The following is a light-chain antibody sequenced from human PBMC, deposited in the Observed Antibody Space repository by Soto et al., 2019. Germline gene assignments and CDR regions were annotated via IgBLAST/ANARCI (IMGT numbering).Light chain of an antibody. V-gene: IGKV1-5*03. CDR2: KAS. Sequence: DIQVTQSPSTLSASVGDRVTITCRACHNLNNWLAWFQQKPGKAPTLLIYKASGLESGVPSRFSGSGSGTEFTLTISSLQPDDFATYYCQQYNGYPWTFGQGTKVEMK. CDR1: HNLNNW. J-gene: IGKJ1*01. CDR3: QQYNGYPWT.